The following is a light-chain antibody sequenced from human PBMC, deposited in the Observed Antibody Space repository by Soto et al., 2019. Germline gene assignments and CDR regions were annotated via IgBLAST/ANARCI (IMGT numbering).Light chain of an antibody. J-gene: IGKJ1*01. CDR2: ATS. CDR1: QGISTY. CDR3: QQYNSAPWR. V-gene: IGKV1-27*01. Sequence: DIQMTQSPSSLSASVGDRVTITCRASQGISTYLAGYQQKPGKVPKVLVYATSTLTSGVPSRFGGSESGSDFTLTNSRRPDDDVATYCCQQYNSAPWRCGQGTKVEI.